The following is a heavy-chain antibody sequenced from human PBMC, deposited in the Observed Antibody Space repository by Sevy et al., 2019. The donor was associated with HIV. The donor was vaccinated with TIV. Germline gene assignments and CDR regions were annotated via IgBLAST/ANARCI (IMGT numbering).Heavy chain of an antibody. D-gene: IGHD2-15*01. CDR2: ISYDGSNK. CDR1: GFTFSSYG. Sequence: GGSLGLSCAASGFTFSSYGMHWVRQAPGKGLEWVAVISYDGSNKYYADSVKGRFTISRDNSKNTLYLQMNSLRAEDTAVYYCAKEGGYCSGGSCYEYNWFDPWGQGTLVTVSS. V-gene: IGHV3-30*18. J-gene: IGHJ5*02. CDR3: AKEGGYCSGGSCYEYNWFDP.